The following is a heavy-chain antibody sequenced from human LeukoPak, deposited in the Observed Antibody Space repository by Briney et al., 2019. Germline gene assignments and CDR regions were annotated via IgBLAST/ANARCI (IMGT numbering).Heavy chain of an antibody. CDR2: INHSGST. CDR1: GGSFSGYY. V-gene: IGHV4-34*01. Sequence: SETLSLTCAVYGGSFSGYYWSWIRQPPGKGLEGIGEINHSGSTNYNPSLKSRVTISVDKSKNQFSLKLSSVTAADTAVYYCARYRYYYYYYMDVWGKGTTVTVSS. D-gene: IGHD1-26*01. CDR3: ARYRYYYYYYMDV. J-gene: IGHJ6*03.